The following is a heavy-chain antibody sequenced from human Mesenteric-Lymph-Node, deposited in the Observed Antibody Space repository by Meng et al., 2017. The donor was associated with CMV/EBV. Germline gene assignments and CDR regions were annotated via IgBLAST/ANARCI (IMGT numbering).Heavy chain of an antibody. D-gene: IGHD6-13*01. CDR2: IYYSGST. V-gene: IGHV4-59*01. CDR3: ARDQHQTFFYGSDV. CDR1: GGSINTYY. Sequence: SETLSLTCTVSGGSINTYYWSWIRQPPGKGLEWIGYIYYSGSTKYNPSLQSRVTISVDTSKNQFSLKLSSVTAADTAVYYCARDQHQTFFYGSDVWGQGTTVTVSS. J-gene: IGHJ6*02.